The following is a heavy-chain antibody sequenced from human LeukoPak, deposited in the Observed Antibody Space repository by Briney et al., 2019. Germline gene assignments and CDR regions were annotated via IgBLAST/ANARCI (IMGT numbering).Heavy chain of an antibody. J-gene: IGHJ1*01. V-gene: IGHV1-69*05. Sequence: ASVKVSCKASGGTFSSYAISWVLQAPGHGLEWMGGIIPIFGTANYAQKFQGKVTITTYESTSTAYMELSSLRSEDTAVYYCAREGGNSHAEYFQHWGQGTLVTVSS. D-gene: IGHD4-23*01. CDR2: IIPIFGTA. CDR3: AREGGNSHAEYFQH. CDR1: GGTFSSYA.